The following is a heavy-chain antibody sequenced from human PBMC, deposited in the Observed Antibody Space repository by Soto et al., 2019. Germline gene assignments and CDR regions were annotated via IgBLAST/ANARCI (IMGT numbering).Heavy chain of an antibody. CDR2: IYYTGST. CDR3: ARLSSSSSFDF. Sequence: QVQLQESGPGLVKPSQTLSLTCTVSGDSISSGGYVWNWIRQHPGKGLEWIGLIYYTGSTFYNPSLRRRVTFSVDTSKNHFSLKLTSVTAADTAVYFCARLSSSSSFDFWGQGTLVTVSS. D-gene: IGHD6-6*01. CDR1: GDSISSGGYV. V-gene: IGHV4-31*03. J-gene: IGHJ4*02.